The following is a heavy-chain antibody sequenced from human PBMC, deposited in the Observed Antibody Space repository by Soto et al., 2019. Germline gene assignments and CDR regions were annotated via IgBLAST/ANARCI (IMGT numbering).Heavy chain of an antibody. Sequence: QVQLVQSGAEVKKPGASVKVSCKASGYTFTSYDINWVRQATGQGLEWMGWMNPNSGNTGYAQKFQGRVTMTRNTSISTAYMELSSLRSEDTAMYYCARGINYYGSGDDAFDILGQGTMVTVSS. CDR1: GYTFTSYD. V-gene: IGHV1-8*01. CDR3: ARGINYYGSGDDAFDI. D-gene: IGHD3-10*01. J-gene: IGHJ3*02. CDR2: MNPNSGNT.